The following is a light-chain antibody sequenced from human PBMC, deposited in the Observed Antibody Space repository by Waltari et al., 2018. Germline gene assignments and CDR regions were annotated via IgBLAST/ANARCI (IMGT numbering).Light chain of an antibody. Sequence: EVVLTQSPATLSLSPGERATLSCRASQSVSSFLAWYQQKPGQAPRLLIYDASNRATGIPARFSGSGSGTDFTLTISSLQAEDVAVYYCHQYFSPHWTFGQGTKVEIK. CDR2: DAS. V-gene: IGKV3-11*01. CDR3: HQYFSPHWT. J-gene: IGKJ1*01. CDR1: QSVSSF.